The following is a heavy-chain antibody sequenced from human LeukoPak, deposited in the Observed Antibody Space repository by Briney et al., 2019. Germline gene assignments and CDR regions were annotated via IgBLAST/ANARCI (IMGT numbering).Heavy chain of an antibody. CDR1: GFTFTNAW. V-gene: IGHV3-15*01. D-gene: IGHD3-10*01. CDR3: TMHYYGSGSKL. CDR2: LKSKAAGGTT. Sequence: GGSLRLSCAASGFTFTNAWMSWVRQAPGKGLEWVGRLKSKAAGGTTDYPTPVKGRFTISGDDLKNTLYLQMDSLKTEDTAVYYCTMHYYGSGSKLWGQGTLVTVSS. J-gene: IGHJ4*02.